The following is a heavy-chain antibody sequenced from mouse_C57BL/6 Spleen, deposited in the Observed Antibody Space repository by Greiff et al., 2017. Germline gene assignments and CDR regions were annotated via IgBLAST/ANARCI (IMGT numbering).Heavy chain of an antibody. CDR2: IHPNSGST. CDR1: GYTFTSYW. V-gene: IGHV1-64*01. Sequence: QVQLQRPGAELVKPGASVKLSCKASGYTFTSYWMHWVKQRPGQGLEWIGMIHPNSGSTNYNEKFKSKATLTVDKSSSTAYMQLSSLTSEDSAVYYCAKEATMVTTGFAYWGQGTLVTVSA. J-gene: IGHJ3*01. D-gene: IGHD2-2*01. CDR3: AKEATMVTTGFAY.